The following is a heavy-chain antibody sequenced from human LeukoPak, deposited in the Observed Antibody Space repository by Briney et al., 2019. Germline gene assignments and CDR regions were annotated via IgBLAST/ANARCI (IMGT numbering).Heavy chain of an antibody. D-gene: IGHD3-16*01. V-gene: IGHV1-2*02. CDR2: ISPKSDDT. J-gene: IGHJ4*02. Sequence: ASVKDSCKSSGYSFGDYYIHWVRQVPGQGLEWMGWISPKSDDTKYAQKFQGRLTVTRDTSISTTYMYLSRLRPDDTAVYYCARGDMYFQDNAYRSLDHWGQGTLVTVSS. CDR3: ARGDMYFQDNAYRSLDH. CDR1: GYSFGDYY.